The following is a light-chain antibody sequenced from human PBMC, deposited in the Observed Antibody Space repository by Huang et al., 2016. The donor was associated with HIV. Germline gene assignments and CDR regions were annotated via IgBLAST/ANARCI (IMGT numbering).Light chain of an antibody. CDR3: QQYNNWPPYT. V-gene: IGKV3-15*01. Sequence: EIVMTQSPATLSVSPGERAILSCRASQSVRSNLAWYQHKPGQAPRLLIYGASTRATGIPARVIGSGSGTEFTLTISSLQSEEFAVYYCQQYNNWPPYTFGQGTNLEIK. CDR2: GAS. CDR1: QSVRSN. J-gene: IGKJ2*01.